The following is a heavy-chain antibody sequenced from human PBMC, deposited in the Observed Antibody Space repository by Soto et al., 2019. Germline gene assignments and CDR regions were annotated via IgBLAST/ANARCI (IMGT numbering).Heavy chain of an antibody. CDR1: GCTVSSNY. CDR3: AKLRPQGFLDY. D-gene: IGHD3-3*01. J-gene: IGHJ4*02. CDR2: IYSGGST. V-gene: IGHV3-53*04. Sequence: GGSLRLSCAASGCTVSSNYRSWVRQAPGKGLEWVSVIYSGGSTYYADSVKGRFTISRHNSKNTLYLQMNSLRAEDTAVYYCAKLRPQGFLDYWGQGTLVTVSS.